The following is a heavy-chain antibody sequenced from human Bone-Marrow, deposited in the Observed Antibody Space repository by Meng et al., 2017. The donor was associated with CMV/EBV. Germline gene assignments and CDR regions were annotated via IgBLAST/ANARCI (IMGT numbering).Heavy chain of an antibody. V-gene: IGHV1-8*01. D-gene: IGHD6-13*01. CDR2: MNPNSGNT. J-gene: IGHJ4*01. CDR1: GYTFTSYD. CDR3: ARGRSSWGH. Sequence: ASSKVFCKASGYTFTSYDINWVRQATGQGLEWMGWMNPNSGNTGYAQKFQGRVTMTRNTSISTAYMELSNLRSEDTAVYYCARGRSSWGHWGQGTLVTVSS.